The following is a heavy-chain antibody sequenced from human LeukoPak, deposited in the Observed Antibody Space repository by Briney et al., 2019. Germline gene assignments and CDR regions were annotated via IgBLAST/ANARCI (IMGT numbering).Heavy chain of an antibody. Sequence: SETLSLTCTVSGGSISTYYWSWIRRPPGEGLEWIGYIYSSGTTIYNPSLKSRVTMSEDTSKNQLSLRLSSVTAADTAVYYCARWFCISNTCYHMDVWGKGTTVTVSS. CDR1: GGSISTYY. J-gene: IGHJ6*03. V-gene: IGHV4-59*01. CDR3: ARWFCISNTCYHMDV. D-gene: IGHD2-2*01. CDR2: IYSSGTT.